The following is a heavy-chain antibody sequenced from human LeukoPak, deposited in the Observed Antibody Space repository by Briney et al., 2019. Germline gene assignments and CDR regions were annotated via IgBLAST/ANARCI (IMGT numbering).Heavy chain of an antibody. D-gene: IGHD6-19*01. CDR1: GFTFSNYD. V-gene: IGHV3-30*03. Sequence: PGGSLRLSCAASGFTFSNYDMHWVRQAPGRGLEWVALISYDGSNKYYTDSVKGRFTISRDNSKNTLYLQMNSLRAEDTAVYYCARGGYSSGWFPFLRWFDPWGQGTLVTVSS. J-gene: IGHJ5*02. CDR3: ARGGYSSGWFPFLRWFDP. CDR2: ISYDGSNK.